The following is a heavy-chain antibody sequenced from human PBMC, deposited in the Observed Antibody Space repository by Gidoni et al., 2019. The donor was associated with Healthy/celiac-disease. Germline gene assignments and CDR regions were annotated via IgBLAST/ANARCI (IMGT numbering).Heavy chain of an antibody. CDR3: ARGGYYYGPNNWFDP. V-gene: IGHV4-31*03. J-gene: IGHJ5*02. D-gene: IGHD3-10*01. CDR2: IYYSGST. Sequence: QVQLQESGPGLVKPSQTLSLTCTVSGGSISSGGYYWSWIRQHPGKGLEWIGYIYYSGSTYYNPSLKSRVTIAVDTSKNQFSLKLSSVTAADTAVYYCARGGYYYGPNNWFDPWGQGTLVTVSS. CDR1: GGSISSGGYY.